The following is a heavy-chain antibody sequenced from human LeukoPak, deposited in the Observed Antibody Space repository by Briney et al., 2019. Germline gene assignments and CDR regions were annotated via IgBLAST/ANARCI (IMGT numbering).Heavy chain of an antibody. CDR3: ASNRLNIDY. Sequence: GGSLRLSCAASGFTFSSHWMSWVRQAPGKGLEWVANIKEDGSEKYYVDSVKGRFTISRDNAKNSLYLQMNSLRAEDTAVYYCASNRLNIDYWGQGTLVTVSS. CDR1: GFTFSSHW. D-gene: IGHD1-14*01. CDR2: IKEDGSEK. J-gene: IGHJ4*02. V-gene: IGHV3-7*01.